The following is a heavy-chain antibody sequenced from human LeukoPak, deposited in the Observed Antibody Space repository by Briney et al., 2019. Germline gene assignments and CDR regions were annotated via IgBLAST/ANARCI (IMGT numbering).Heavy chain of an antibody. Sequence: SETLSLTCTVSGYSISSGYYWGWIRQPPGKGLEWIGSIFYSGSTYYNPSLKSRVTISVDTSKNQFSLKLSSVTAADTAVYYCAVVVVPVFGTFDIWGQGTKVTVSS. D-gene: IGHD2-2*01. CDR2: IFYSGST. J-gene: IGHJ3*02. V-gene: IGHV4-38-2*02. CDR1: GYSISSGYY. CDR3: AVVVVPVFGTFDI.